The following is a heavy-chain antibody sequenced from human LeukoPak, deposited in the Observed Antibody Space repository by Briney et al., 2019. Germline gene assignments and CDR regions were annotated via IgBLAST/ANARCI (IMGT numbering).Heavy chain of an antibody. CDR3: ARIGRNRDGYTMDWFDP. V-gene: IGHV3-30-3*01. CDR1: GFTFSSYA. Sequence: GGSLRLSCAASGFTFSSYAMHWVRQAPGKGLEWVAVISYDGSNKYYADSVKGRFTISRDNSKNTLYLQMNSLRAEDTAVYYCARIGRNRDGYTMDWFDPWGQGTLVTVSS. D-gene: IGHD5-24*01. CDR2: ISYDGSNK. J-gene: IGHJ5*02.